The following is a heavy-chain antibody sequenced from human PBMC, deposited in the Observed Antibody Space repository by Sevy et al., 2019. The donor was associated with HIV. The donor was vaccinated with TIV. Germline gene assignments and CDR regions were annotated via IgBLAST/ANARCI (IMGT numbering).Heavy chain of an antibody. J-gene: IGHJ4*02. CDR1: GYSFTSYW. V-gene: IGHV5-51*01. Sequence: GESLKISCKGSGYSFTSYWIGWVRQMPGKGLEWMGIIYPGDSDTRYSPSFQGQVTISADKSISTAYLQWSSLKASDTAMYYCGGGGGRQLVRYAFDYWGQGTLVTVSS. CDR2: IYPGDSDT. D-gene: IGHD6-13*01. CDR3: GGGGGRQLVRYAFDY.